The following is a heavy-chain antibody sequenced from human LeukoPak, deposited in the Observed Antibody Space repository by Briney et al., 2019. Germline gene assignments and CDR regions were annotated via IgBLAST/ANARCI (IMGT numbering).Heavy chain of an antibody. CDR3: ARRKGDYHPFDY. D-gene: IGHD4-17*01. Sequence: PGGSLRLSCAASGFTPSSYEMNWVRQAPGKGLEWVSYISISGRTIKYADSVKGRFTISRDNAKNSLYLQMSSLRGEDTAVYYCARRKGDYHPFDYWGQGTLVTVSS. J-gene: IGHJ4*02. CDR2: ISISGRTI. CDR1: GFTPSSYE. V-gene: IGHV3-48*03.